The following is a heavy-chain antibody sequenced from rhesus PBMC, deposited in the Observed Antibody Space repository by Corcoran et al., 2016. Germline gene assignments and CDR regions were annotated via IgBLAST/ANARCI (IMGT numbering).Heavy chain of an antibody. V-gene: IGHV1-111*02. CDR1: GYTFTDPY. J-gene: IGHJ4*01. CDR3: ARDSFYGSNYDY. D-gene: IGHD3-16*01. CDR2: FEPEDGEP. Sequence: EVQLVQSGAEVKKPGASVTISCKASGYTFTDPYLTWVRQAPGKGLGWMGRFEPEDGEPDYAQNFQDRFNITADMSTDKAYMELSRLRAEDTAVYYCARDSFYGSNYDYWGQGVLVTVSS.